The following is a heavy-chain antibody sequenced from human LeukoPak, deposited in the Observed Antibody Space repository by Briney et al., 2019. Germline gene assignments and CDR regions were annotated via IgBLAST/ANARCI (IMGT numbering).Heavy chain of an antibody. D-gene: IGHD6-6*01. CDR2: INAGNGNT. CDR3: ARDEYFEYSSSSFWFDP. V-gene: IGHV1-3*03. J-gene: IGHJ5*02. Sequence: PLASVKVSCKASGYTFTSYAMHWVRQAPGQRLEWMGWINAGNGNTKYSQEFQGRVTMTRDMSTSTVYMELSSLRSEDTAVYYCARDEYFEYSSSSFWFDPWGQGTLVTVSS. CDR1: GYTFTSYA.